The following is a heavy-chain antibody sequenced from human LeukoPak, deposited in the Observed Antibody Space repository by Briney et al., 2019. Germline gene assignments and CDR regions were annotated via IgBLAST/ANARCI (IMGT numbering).Heavy chain of an antibody. D-gene: IGHD6-13*01. V-gene: IGHV3-23*01. CDR2: ISPSGGST. Sequence: GGSLKLSCAASGLTFSNSVMSWVRQAPGEGLEWVSSISPSGGSTYYADSVKGRFTISRDNSKNTLYLQMSSLTVEDTAVYYCANRPAVGRFDYWGQGTLVTVSS. J-gene: IGHJ4*02. CDR3: ANRPAVGRFDY. CDR1: GLTFSNSV.